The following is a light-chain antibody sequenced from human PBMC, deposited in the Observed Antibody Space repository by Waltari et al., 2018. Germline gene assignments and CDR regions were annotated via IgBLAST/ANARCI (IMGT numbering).Light chain of an antibody. V-gene: IGKV3-15*01. Sequence: EVVMTQSLATLSVFPGESATLPCRASQTVSSNLAWYQQRPGQAPMLLIFDASTRAPSVPAMFSGSGSGTEFTLTIRSRQSEDSAVYYCQQYNRWPPITFGQGTRLESK. J-gene: IGKJ5*01. CDR2: DAS. CDR1: QTVSSN. CDR3: QQYNRWPPIT.